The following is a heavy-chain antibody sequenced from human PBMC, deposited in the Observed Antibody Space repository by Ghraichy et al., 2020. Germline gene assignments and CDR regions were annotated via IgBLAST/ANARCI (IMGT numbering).Heavy chain of an antibody. V-gene: IGHV4-31*03. CDR2: IYYSGST. Sequence: SETLSLTCTVSGGSISSGGYYWSWIRQHPGKGLEWIGYIYYSGSTYYNQSLKSRVTISVDTSKNQFSLKLSSVTAADTAVYYCAREVEGADFWSCRYYYYYMDFWGKGTTVTVSS. CDR1: GGSISSGGYY. CDR3: AREVEGADFWSCRYYYYYMDF. D-gene: IGHD3-3*01. J-gene: IGHJ6*03.